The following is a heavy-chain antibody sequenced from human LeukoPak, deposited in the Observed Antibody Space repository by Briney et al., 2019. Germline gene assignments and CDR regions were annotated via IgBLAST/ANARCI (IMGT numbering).Heavy chain of an antibody. CDR2: ISSSSSYI. CDR3: ARDRSLTAFDC. Sequence: PGGSLRLSCAASGFTFSSYSMNWVRQAPGKGLEWVSSISSSSSYIYYADSVKGRFTISRDNSKNSLYLQINGLRAEDTAVYYCARDRSLTAFDCWGQGTVVTVSS. V-gene: IGHV3-21*01. J-gene: IGHJ4*02. CDR1: GFTFSSYS. D-gene: IGHD5-18*01.